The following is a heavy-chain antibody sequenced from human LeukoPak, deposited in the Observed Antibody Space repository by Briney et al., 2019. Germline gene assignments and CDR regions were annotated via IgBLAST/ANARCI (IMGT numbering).Heavy chain of an antibody. CDR3: ARVVPYGAAAGDY. Sequence: ASVKVSCKASGYTFTSYAMHWVRQAPGQRLEWMGWINAGNGNTKYSQKFQGRVTITRDTSASTAYMELSSLRSEDTAVYYCARVVPYGAAAGDYRGQGTLVTVSS. D-gene: IGHD6-13*01. J-gene: IGHJ4*02. CDR2: INAGNGNT. V-gene: IGHV1-3*01. CDR1: GYTFTSYA.